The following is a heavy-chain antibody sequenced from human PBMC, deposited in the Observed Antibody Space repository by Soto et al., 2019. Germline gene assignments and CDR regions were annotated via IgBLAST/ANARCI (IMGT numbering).Heavy chain of an antibody. J-gene: IGHJ6*02. CDR2: IWYDGSNK. CDR3: ATSPLDYGDYGYYYYGMDV. D-gene: IGHD4-17*01. V-gene: IGHV3-33*01. Sequence: PGGSLRLSCAASGFTFSSYGMHWVRQAPGKGLEWVAVIWYDGSNKYYADSVKGRFTISRDNSKNTLYLQMNSLGAEDTAVYYCATSPLDYGDYGYYYYGMDVWGQGTTVTVSS. CDR1: GFTFSSYG.